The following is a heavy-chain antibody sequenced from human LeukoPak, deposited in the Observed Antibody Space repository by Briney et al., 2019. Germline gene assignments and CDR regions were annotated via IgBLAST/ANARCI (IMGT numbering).Heavy chain of an antibody. V-gene: IGHV1-3*01. CDR2: INAGNGNT. D-gene: IGHD5-18*01. CDR3: ARGAADTAMAYLDY. J-gene: IGHJ4*02. Sequence: GASVKVSRKASGYTFTSYAMHWVRQAPGQRLEWMGWINAGNGNTKYSQKFQGRVTITRDTSASTAYMELSSLRSEDTAVYYCARGAADTAMAYLDYWGQGTLVTVSS. CDR1: GYTFTSYA.